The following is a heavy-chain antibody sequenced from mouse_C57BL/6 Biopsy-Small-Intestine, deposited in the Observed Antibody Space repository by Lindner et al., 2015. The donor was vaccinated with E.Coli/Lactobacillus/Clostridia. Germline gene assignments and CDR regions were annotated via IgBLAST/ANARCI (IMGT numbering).Heavy chain of an antibody. D-gene: IGHD1-1*01. J-gene: IGHJ2*01. CDR3: ARTDTKFYYFDY. Sequence: SVKVSCKASGYTFPNFLMHWVRQAPGQRLEWMGWINVGNGNAKYSQKFQGRVTITRDTPATTAYMELSSLRSEDTAVYYCARTDTKFYYFDYWGQGSLVTVSS. CDR1: GYTFPNFL. CDR2: INVGNGNA. V-gene: IGHV1-84*02.